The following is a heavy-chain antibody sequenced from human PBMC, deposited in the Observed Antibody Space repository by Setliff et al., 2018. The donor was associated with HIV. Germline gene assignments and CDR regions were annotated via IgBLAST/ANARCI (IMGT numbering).Heavy chain of an antibody. Sequence: PGGSLRLSCAASGFTFSSYSMNWVRQAPGKGLEWVSYISSSSSYTNYADSVKGRFTISRDNAKNSLYLQMNSLRAEDTAVYYCARDLKPYYYYMDVWGKGTTVTVSS. V-gene: IGHV3-21*05. CDR2: ISSSSSYT. CDR1: GFTFSSYS. CDR3: ARDLKPYYYYMDV. J-gene: IGHJ6*03. D-gene: IGHD3-9*01.